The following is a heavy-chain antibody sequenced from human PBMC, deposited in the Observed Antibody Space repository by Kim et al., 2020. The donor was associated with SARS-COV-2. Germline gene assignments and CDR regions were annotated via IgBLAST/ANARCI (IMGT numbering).Heavy chain of an antibody. J-gene: IGHJ6*03. Sequence: SETLSLTCAVFGGSFSDNHWTWVRQSPGKGLEWIGEISHSGSPNYNSSLKSRITMSIDTSKNQFSLRLSSVTAADTATYYCARGQGKDGTFDFWNALFYYYYYMAVWGAGTTVTVSS. V-gene: IGHV4-34*10. CDR3: ARGQGKDGTFDFWNALFYYYYYMAV. D-gene: IGHD3-3*01. CDR2: ISHSGSP. CDR1: GGSFSDNH.